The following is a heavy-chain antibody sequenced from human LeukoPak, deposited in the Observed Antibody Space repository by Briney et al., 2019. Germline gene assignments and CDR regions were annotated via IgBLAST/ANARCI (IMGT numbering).Heavy chain of an antibody. Sequence: PSETLSLTCTVSGGSISSYYWSWIRQSPGKGLEWIGYIYYSGSTNYNPSLKSRVIISADTSKNQFSLKLSSVTAADTAVYYCARERAVTTYYYFDYWGQGTLVTVSS. CDR3: ARERAVTTYYYFDY. V-gene: IGHV4-59*01. CDR1: GGSISSYY. CDR2: IYYSGST. J-gene: IGHJ4*02. D-gene: IGHD4-17*01.